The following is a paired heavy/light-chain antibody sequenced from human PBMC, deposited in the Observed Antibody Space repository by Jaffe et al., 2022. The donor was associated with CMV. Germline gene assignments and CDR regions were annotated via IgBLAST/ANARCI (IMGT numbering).Light chain of an antibody. V-gene: IGLV2-14*03. Sequence: QSALTQPASVSGSPGQSITISCTGTSSDVGGYNYVSWYQQHPGKAPKLMIYDVSNRPSGVSNRFSGSKSGNTASLTISGLQAEDEADYYCSSYTSSSTLEVVFGGGTKLTVL. CDR1: SSDVGGYNY. J-gene: IGLJ2*01. CDR3: SSYTSSSTLEVV. CDR2: DVS.
Heavy chain of an antibody. CDR3: AREGRSSSMALRAEYFQH. J-gene: IGHJ1*01. Sequence: QVQLVQSGAEVKKPGSSVKVSCKASGGTFSSYAISWVRQAPGQGLEWMGGIIPIFGTANYAQKFQGRVTITADESTSTAYMELSSLRSEDTAVYYCAREGRSSSMALRAEYFQHWGQGTLVTVSS. CDR2: IIPIFGTA. CDR1: GGTFSSYA. V-gene: IGHV1-69*01. D-gene: IGHD6-13*01.